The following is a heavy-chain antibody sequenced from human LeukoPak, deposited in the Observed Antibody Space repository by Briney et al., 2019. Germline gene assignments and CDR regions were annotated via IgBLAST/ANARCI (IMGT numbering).Heavy chain of an antibody. Sequence: KLQGRVTMTTDTSTSTAYMELRSLRSDDTAVYYCASQYSNYDAFDIWGQGTMVTVSS. V-gene: IGHV1-18*01. J-gene: IGHJ3*02. CDR3: ASQYSNYDAFDI. D-gene: IGHD4-11*01.